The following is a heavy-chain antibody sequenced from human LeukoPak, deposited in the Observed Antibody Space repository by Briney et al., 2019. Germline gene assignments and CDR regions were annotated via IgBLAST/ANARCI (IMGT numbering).Heavy chain of an antibody. J-gene: IGHJ4*02. CDR1: GFTFSSYA. CDR2: ISGSGGST. D-gene: IGHD6-13*01. V-gene: IGHV3-23*01. Sequence: GGSLRLSCAASGFTFSSYAVSWVRQAPGKGLEWVSAISGSGGSTYYADSVKGRFTISRDNSKNTLYLQMNSLRAEDTAVYYCAKVRSSWYLYYFDYWGQGTLVTVSS. CDR3: AKVRSSWYLYYFDY.